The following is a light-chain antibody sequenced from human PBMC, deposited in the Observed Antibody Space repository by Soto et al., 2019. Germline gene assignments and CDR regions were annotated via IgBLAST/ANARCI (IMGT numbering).Light chain of an antibody. CDR3: QQTDDFPLT. Sequence: DIQMTQSPSSVSASVGDTVTITCRASQGIYSRLAWYQQKPGKAPELLIYATSTLQNGVPSRFSGSGFGTDFTLFISSLQPEDSASYFCQQTDDFPLTFGGGTKVEI. CDR1: QGIYSR. V-gene: IGKV1D-12*01. CDR2: ATS. J-gene: IGKJ4*01.